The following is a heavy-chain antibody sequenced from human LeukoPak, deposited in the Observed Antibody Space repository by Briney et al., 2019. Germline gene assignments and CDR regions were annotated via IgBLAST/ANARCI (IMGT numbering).Heavy chain of an antibody. CDR2: IYYSGST. CDR1: GGSISSYY. V-gene: IGHV4-59*12. J-gene: IGHJ4*02. Sequence: SETLSLTCTVSGGSISSYYWSWIRQPPGKGLEWIGYIYYSGSTNYNPSLKSRVTISVETSQNQFSLKLSSVTAADTAVYYCARDGKRGYYDSSGYYWINWGQGTLVTVSS. CDR3: ARDGKRGYYDSSGYYWIN. D-gene: IGHD3-22*01.